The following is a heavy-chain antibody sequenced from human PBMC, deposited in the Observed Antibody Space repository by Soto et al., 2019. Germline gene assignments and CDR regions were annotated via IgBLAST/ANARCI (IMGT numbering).Heavy chain of an antibody. CDR1: GFTFTNYW. CDR3: TTVFEY. Sequence: VGSLRFSCAASGFTFTNYWMHWVRQVPGKGLVWVSRIDGVGTGTSYSDSVRGRFTISRDNAENTLYLQMNSLRAEDTAVSYCTTVFEYWGQGTPLTASS. V-gene: IGHV3-74*01. CDR2: IDGVGTGT. J-gene: IGHJ4*02.